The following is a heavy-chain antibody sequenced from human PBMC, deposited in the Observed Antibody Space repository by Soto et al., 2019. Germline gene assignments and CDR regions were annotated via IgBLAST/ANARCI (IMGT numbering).Heavy chain of an antibody. J-gene: IGHJ5*02. V-gene: IGHV4-30-4*01. CDR3: ARERPDGARLDP. Sequence: QVQLQESGPGLVKPSQTLSLTCTVSGGSISSGDYYWSWIRQPPGKCLEWIGYIYHSGSTYYNPSLKSRVTISVNTSKNQFSLKLSSVTAADTAVYYCARERPDGARLDPWGQGTLVTVSS. D-gene: IGHD6-6*01. CDR2: IYHSGST. CDR1: GGSISSGDYY.